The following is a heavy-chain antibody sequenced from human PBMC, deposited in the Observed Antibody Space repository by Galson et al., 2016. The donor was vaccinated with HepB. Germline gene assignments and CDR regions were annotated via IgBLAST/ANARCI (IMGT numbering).Heavy chain of an antibody. CDR1: GFTFSSYW. CDR2: INTDGTNT. Sequence: SLRLSCAASGFTFSSYWMHWVRQAPGKGLVWVSRINTDGTNTFYADSVKGRFTISRDNAKNTLYLQMNSLRAEDTAVYYCVQEWLALDYWGQGTLVTVSS. J-gene: IGHJ4*02. V-gene: IGHV3-74*01. D-gene: IGHD6-19*01. CDR3: VQEWLALDY.